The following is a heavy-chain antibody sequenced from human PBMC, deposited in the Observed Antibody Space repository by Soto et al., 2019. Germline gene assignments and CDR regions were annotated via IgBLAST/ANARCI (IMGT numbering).Heavy chain of an antibody. V-gene: IGHV3-74*01. CDR1: GGTFSSYT. D-gene: IGHD7-27*01. CDR3: GRTSRDGLLGLDP. Sequence: SCKASGGTFSSYTISWVRQAPGKGLVWLSRLCHDGTIAIYSDSVKGRFSISRDIAKNTLYLQMTSLRAEDAAIYYCGRTSRDGLLGLDPWGQGTLVTVSS. J-gene: IGHJ5*02. CDR2: LCHDGTIA.